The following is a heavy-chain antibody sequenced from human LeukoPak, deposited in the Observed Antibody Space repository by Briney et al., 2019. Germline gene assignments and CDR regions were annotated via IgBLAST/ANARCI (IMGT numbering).Heavy chain of an antibody. Sequence: GESLNISCKGSGYILTNSWIAWVRQMSGKGLECMGIIYPDDSDTTYRPSFQGQVTISADRSINTAYPPWSRVKASDTAVYYCARRSVHTAFDYWGQGTLVTVSS. CDR1: GYILTNSW. V-gene: IGHV5-51*01. D-gene: IGHD5-18*01. J-gene: IGHJ4*02. CDR3: ARRSVHTAFDY. CDR2: IYPDDSDT.